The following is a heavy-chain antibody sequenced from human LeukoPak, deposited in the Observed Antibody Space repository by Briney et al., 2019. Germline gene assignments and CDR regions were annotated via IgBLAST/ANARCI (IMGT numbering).Heavy chain of an antibody. J-gene: IGHJ6*02. V-gene: IGHV3-30-3*01. CDR2: ISYDGSNK. D-gene: IGHD3-3*01. CDR1: GFTFSSYA. Sequence: GGSLRLSCAASGFTFSSYAMHWVRQAPGKGLEWVAVISYDGSNKYYADSVKGRFTISRDNSKNTLYLQMNSLRAEDTAVYYCAKDLMSRDYDFWRTYYYYGMDVWGQGTTVTVSS. CDR3: AKDLMSRDYDFWRTYYYYGMDV.